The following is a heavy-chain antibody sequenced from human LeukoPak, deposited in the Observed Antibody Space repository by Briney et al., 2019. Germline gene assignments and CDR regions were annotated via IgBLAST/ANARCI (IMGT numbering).Heavy chain of an antibody. J-gene: IGHJ4*02. CDR1: GFPFSSYW. D-gene: IGHD5-24*01. CDR2: IKQDGSKK. CDR3: TRVGYIDEGIDY. Sequence: GGSLRLSCVASGFPFSSYWMTWVRQAPGKGLEWVANIKQDGSKKSYVDSVKGRFTISRDNAKNSLYLQMNGPRAEDTAIYYCTRVGYIDEGIDYWGQGTLVTVSS. V-gene: IGHV3-7*04.